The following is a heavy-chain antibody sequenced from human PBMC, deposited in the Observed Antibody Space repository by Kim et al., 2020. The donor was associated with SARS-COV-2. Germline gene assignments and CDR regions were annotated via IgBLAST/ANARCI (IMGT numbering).Heavy chain of an antibody. D-gene: IGHD3-3*01. CDR3: VRDCDEFWCFCYFEY. CDR1: GYTFTDFG. CDR2: ISTYNGNS. Sequence: ASVKVSCKTSGYTFTDFGISWVRQAPGQGPEWMGWISTYNGNSHFAHKFKGRITLTTDTYTTTAYMELRSLRSDDTAVYFCVRDCDEFWCFCYFEYWGQG. V-gene: IGHV1-18*04. J-gene: IGHJ4*02.